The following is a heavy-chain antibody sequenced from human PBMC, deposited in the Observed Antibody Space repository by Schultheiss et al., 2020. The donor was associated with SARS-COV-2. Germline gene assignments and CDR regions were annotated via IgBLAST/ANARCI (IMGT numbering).Heavy chain of an antibody. D-gene: IGHD1-14*01. CDR2: IYYSGST. V-gene: IGHV4-39*01. J-gene: IGHJ4*02. CDR3: ARHTPTEVFDY. CDR1: GGSISSSSYY. Sequence: SETLSLTCTVSGGSISSSSYYWGWIRQPPGKGLEWIGYIYYSGSTYYNPSLKSRVTISVDKSKNQFSLKLSSVTAADTAVYYCARHTPTEVFDYWGQGTLVTVSS.